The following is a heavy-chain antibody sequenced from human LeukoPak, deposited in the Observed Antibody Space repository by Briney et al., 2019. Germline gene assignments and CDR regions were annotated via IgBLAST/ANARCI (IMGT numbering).Heavy chain of an antibody. V-gene: IGHV1-18*01. CDR1: GYTFTRYG. Sequence: ASVNVSCKASGYTFTRYGISWVRQAPGQGLEWMGWISAYNGNTNYAQKIQGRVTMTTDTSTSTAYMELRSLRSDDTAVYFCASALLSGITGTTDYWGQGTLVTVSS. J-gene: IGHJ4*02. CDR3: ASALLSGITGTTDY. CDR2: ISAYNGNT. D-gene: IGHD1-20*01.